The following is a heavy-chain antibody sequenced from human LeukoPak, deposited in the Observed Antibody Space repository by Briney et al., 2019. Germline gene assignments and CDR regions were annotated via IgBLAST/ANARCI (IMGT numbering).Heavy chain of an antibody. V-gene: IGHV3-21*01. CDR3: ARELNAVAHS. J-gene: IGHJ4*02. CDR2: ISSSSSYI. CDR1: GFTFSSYS. D-gene: IGHD6-19*01. Sequence: PGGSLRLSCAASGFTFSSYSLNWVRQAPGKGLEWVSSISSSSSYIYYADSVKGRFTISRDIAKNSLYLQMNSLRAEDTAVYYCARELNAVAHSWGQGTLVTVSS.